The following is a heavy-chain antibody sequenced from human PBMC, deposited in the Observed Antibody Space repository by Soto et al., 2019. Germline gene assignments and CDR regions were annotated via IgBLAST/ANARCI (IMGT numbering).Heavy chain of an antibody. V-gene: IGHV4-59*08. Sequence: QVQLQESGPGLVKPSETLSLTCTVSGGSISSYYWSWIRQPPGKGLEWIGYIYYSGSTNYNPSLKSRVTISGSTSKDQFSLKVGSVTAAGPAVYYWGGPWGGGYSSGWVDYWGQGTLVTVSS. D-gene: IGHD6-19*01. CDR1: GGSISSYY. J-gene: IGHJ4*02. CDR2: IYYSGST. CDR3: GGPWGGGYSSGWVDY.